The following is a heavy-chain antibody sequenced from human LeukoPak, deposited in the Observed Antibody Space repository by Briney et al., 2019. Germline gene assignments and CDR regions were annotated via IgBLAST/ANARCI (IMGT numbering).Heavy chain of an antibody. Sequence: GGSLRLSCAASGFTFSSYGMHWVRQAPGKGLKWVAVIWYDGSNKYYADSVKGRFTISKDNSKNTLYLQMNSLRAEDTAVYYCARGYGSGSPDFDYWGQGTLVTVSS. CDR3: ARGYGSGSPDFDY. J-gene: IGHJ4*02. CDR1: GFTFSSYG. D-gene: IGHD3-10*01. CDR2: IWYDGSNK. V-gene: IGHV3-33*01.